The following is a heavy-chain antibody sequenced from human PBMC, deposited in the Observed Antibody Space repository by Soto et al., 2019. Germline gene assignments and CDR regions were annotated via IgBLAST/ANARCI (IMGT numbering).Heavy chain of an antibody. CDR1: GGSIRSTTYS. D-gene: IGHD1-20*01. J-gene: IGHJ4*02. Sequence: PSETLSLTCTVSGGSIRSTTYSWGWLRQPPGKGLEWIGSMYYSGTPYSNPSLQSRVTISVDTSNNQFSLKLTSVTAADTSVYYCAGHGGKLGITGTMVNFDYWGQGSLVTVSS. CDR3: AGHGGKLGITGTMVNFDY. V-gene: IGHV4-39*01. CDR2: MYYSGTP.